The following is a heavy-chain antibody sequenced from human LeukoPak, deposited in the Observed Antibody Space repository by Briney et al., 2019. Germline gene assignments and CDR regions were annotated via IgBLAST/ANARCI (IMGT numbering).Heavy chain of an antibody. J-gene: IGHJ4*02. D-gene: IGHD3-22*01. CDR3: ASLTRVDSSGYLDY. CDR2: IIPIFGTV. V-gene: IGHV1-69*05. Sequence: GASVKVSCKASGVTFSSYAISWVRQAPGQGLEWMGGIIPIFGTVNYAQKFQGRVTITTDESTSTAYMELSSLRSEDTAVYYCASLTRVDSSGYLDYWGKGTLVAVSS. CDR1: GVTFSSYA.